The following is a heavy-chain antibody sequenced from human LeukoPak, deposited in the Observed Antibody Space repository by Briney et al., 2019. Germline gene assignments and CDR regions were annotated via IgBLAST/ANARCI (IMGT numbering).Heavy chain of an antibody. Sequence: HGESLKISCQGSGYSFTSYWIGWVRQMPGKGLEWMGIIYPGDSDTRYSPSFQGQVTISADKSISTVYLQWSSLKASDTAMYYCARPNPLLGDAFDLWGQGTMVTVSS. CDR3: ARPNPLLGDAFDL. V-gene: IGHV5-51*01. CDR2: IYPGDSDT. CDR1: GYSFTSYW. D-gene: IGHD7-27*01. J-gene: IGHJ3*01.